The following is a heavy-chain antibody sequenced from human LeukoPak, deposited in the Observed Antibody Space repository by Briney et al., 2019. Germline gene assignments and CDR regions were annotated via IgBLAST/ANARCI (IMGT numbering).Heavy chain of an antibody. J-gene: IGHJ3*02. Sequence: PGGSLRLSCTASGFTFSNAWMTWVRQAPGKGLEWVGRIMTQANRLTTHYAAPVKGRFTLSRDDSLSTVYLQMNSLKTEDTAVYYCTTWNEKFNTSAHWDDAFDIWGQGTMVTVSS. CDR1: GFTFSNAW. D-gene: IGHD1-1*01. CDR3: TTWNEKFNTSAHWDDAFDI. V-gene: IGHV3-15*01. CDR2: IMTQANRLTT.